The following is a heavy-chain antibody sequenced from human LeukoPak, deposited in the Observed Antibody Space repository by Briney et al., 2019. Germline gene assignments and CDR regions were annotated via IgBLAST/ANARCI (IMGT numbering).Heavy chain of an antibody. CDR2: MNPNSGNT. V-gene: IGHV1-8*01. Sequence: ASVKVSCKASGYTFTSYDINWVRQATGQGLEWMGWMNPNSGNTGYAQKFQGRVTMTRNTSISTAYMELSSLRSEDTAVYYCARDFSIRQRGELSPRDDYWGQGTLVTVSS. J-gene: IGHJ4*02. CDR1: GYTFTSYD. CDR3: ARDFSIRQRGELSPRDDY. D-gene: IGHD3-16*02.